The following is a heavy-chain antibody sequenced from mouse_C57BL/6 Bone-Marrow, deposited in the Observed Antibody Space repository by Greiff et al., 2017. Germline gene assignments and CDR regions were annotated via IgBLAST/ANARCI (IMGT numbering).Heavy chain of an antibody. CDR1: GYTFTSYW. CDR3: AVGMTTVVATGRYFDV. V-gene: IGHV1-61*01. Sequence: QVQLQQPGAELVRPGSSVKLSCKASGYTFTSYWMDWVKQRPGQGLEWIGNIYPSDSETHYNQKFKDKATLTVDKSSSTAYVQLSSLTSEDSAVCYCAVGMTTVVATGRYFDVWGTGTTVTVSS. D-gene: IGHD1-1*01. CDR2: IYPSDSET. J-gene: IGHJ1*03.